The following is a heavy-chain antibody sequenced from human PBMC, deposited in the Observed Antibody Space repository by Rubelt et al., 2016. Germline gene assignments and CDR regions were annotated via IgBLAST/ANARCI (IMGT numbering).Heavy chain of an antibody. V-gene: IGHV4-38-2*01. CDR2: VFHGRST. Sequence: QVELQESGPGLVKPSETLSLICAVSGYSISSGYYWGWIRQPPGKGLEWIGSVFHGRSTYYNPSLKSRVTISLDTSKNQFSLRLSSVTAADTAVYYCCSMFDSWGQGTLVTISS. CDR3: CSMFDS. CDR1: GYSISSGYY. J-gene: IGHJ4*02. D-gene: IGHD3-3*02.